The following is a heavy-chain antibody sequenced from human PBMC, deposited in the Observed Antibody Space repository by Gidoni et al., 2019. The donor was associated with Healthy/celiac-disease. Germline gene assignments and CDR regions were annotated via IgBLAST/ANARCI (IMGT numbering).Heavy chain of an antibody. V-gene: IGHV3-64D*09. CDR3: VKGGFGYSSGHDAFDI. CDR2: ISSNGGST. Sequence: EVQLVESGGGLVQPGGSLRLSCSASGFTFSSYAMHWVRQAAGKGLEYVSAISSNGGSTYYADSVKGRFTISRDNSKNTLYLQMSSLRAEDTAVYYCVKGGFGYSSGHDAFDIWGQGTMVTVSS. CDR1: GFTFSSYA. D-gene: IGHD6-19*01. J-gene: IGHJ3*02.